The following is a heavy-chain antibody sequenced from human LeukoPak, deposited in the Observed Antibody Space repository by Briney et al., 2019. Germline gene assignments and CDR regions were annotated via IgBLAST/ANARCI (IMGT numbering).Heavy chain of an antibody. CDR3: LGYYDSSDYNYFNY. V-gene: IGHV3-23*01. J-gene: IGHJ4*02. CDR2: ITASGGST. Sequence: PGGSLRLSCAASAFTFSTYAMSWVRQAPGKGLEYVSAITASGGSTYYADSVKGRFTISRDNSKNTLYLQMNSLRAEDTAMYYCLGYYDSSDYNYFNYWGQGTQVTVSS. CDR1: AFTFSTYA. D-gene: IGHD3-22*01.